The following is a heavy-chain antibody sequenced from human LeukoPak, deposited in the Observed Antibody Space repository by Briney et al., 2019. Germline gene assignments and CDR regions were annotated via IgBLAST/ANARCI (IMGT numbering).Heavy chain of an antibody. CDR2: TYYSGST. J-gene: IGHJ5*02. CDR3: ARADDYGRWFDP. CDR1: GGSISSGGYY. D-gene: IGHD4-17*01. V-gene: IGHV4-31*03. Sequence: PSQTLSLTCTVSGGSISSGGYYWSWIRQHPGKGLEWIGYTYYSGSTYYNPSLKSRVTISVDTSKNQFSLKLSSVTAADTAVHYCARADDYGRWFDPWGQGTLVTVSS.